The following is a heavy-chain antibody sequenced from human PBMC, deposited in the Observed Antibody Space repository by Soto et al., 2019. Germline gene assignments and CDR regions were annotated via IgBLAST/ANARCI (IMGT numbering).Heavy chain of an antibody. V-gene: IGHV3-30*18. CDR2: ISSDGSKR. Sequence: HVQLVESGGGVVQPGRSLRLSCAASGCTFNEYGMHGVRQAPGKGPEGVAVISSDGSKRHDADSVKGRFTISRDNSKNTLYLQMSSLRADDAAVYYCAKQYDGTYYAGADSWGQGTLVTVSS. D-gene: IGHD1-26*01. CDR1: GCTFNEYG. CDR3: AKQYDGTYYAGADS. J-gene: IGHJ5*01.